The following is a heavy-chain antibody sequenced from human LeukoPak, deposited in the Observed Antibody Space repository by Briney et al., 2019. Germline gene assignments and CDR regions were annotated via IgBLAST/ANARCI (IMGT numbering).Heavy chain of an antibody. CDR2: IYHSGST. D-gene: IGHD3-22*01. J-gene: IGHJ4*02. CDR3: ARDTGWLLLRGVIDY. Sequence: PSETLSLTCTVPGYSISSGYYWGWIRQPPGKGLEWIGSIYHSGSTYYNPSLKSRVTISVDTSKNQFSLKLSSVTAADTAVYYCARDTGWLLLRGVIDYWGQGTLVTVSS. V-gene: IGHV4-38-2*02. CDR1: GYSISSGYY.